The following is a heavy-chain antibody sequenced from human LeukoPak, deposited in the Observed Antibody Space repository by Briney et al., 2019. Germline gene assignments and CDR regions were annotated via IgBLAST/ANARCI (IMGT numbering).Heavy chain of an antibody. V-gene: IGHV4-30-4*08. J-gene: IGHJ4*02. Sequence: PSETLSLACSVSGVSISSADYYWSWVRQPPGKGPDWIGYISYSGGAYYSPSLKSRLTISVDTSKNQFSLRLTSVTAADTAVYYCARVYDTSGYYADFWGQGILVTVSS. CDR1: GVSISSADYY. D-gene: IGHD3-22*01. CDR3: ARVYDTSGYYADF. CDR2: ISYSGGA.